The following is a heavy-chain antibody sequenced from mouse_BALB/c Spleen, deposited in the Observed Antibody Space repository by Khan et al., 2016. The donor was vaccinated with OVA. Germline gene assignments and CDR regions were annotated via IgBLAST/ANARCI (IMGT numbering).Heavy chain of an antibody. CDR1: GYSITSEYA. D-gene: IGHD1-1*01. CDR2: ISYSGRP. Sequence: EVQRQESGPGLVKPSQSLSLTCTVTGYSITSEYAWNWIRQFPGNKLEWMGYISYSGRPSYNPSLKSRISITRDTSKNQLVLQLNSVTTEDTATYYCSRSVTITTVVSTDFDYWGQGTTLTVSS. V-gene: IGHV3-2*02. J-gene: IGHJ2*01. CDR3: SRSVTITTVVSTDFDY.